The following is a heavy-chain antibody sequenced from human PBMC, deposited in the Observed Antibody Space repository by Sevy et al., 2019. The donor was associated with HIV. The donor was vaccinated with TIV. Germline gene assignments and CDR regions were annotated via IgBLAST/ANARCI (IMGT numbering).Heavy chain of an antibody. J-gene: IGHJ4*02. Sequence: SETLSLTCTVSGGSISSYYWSWIRQPAGKGLEWIGRIYTSRSTNYNPSLKSRVTMSVDTSKNQFSLKLSSVTAADTAVYYCAREGGIGGTTPPFDYWGQGTLVTVSS. V-gene: IGHV4-4*07. CDR2: IYTSRST. CDR1: GGSISSYY. D-gene: IGHD1-7*01. CDR3: AREGGIGGTTPPFDY.